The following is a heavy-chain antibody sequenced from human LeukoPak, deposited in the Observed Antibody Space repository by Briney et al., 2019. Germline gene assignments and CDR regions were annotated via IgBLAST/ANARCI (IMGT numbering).Heavy chain of an antibody. CDR3: TRGDSSGYYYRYYFDY. CDR1: GFTFSSYA. D-gene: IGHD3-22*01. J-gene: IGHJ4*02. V-gene: IGHV3-49*04. Sequence: GGSLRLSCAASGFTFSSYAMSWVRQAPGKGLEWVGFIRSKAYGGTTEYAASVKGRFTISRDDSKSIAYLQMNSLKTEDTAVYYCTRGDSSGYYYRYYFDYWGQGTLVTVSS. CDR2: IRSKAYGGTT.